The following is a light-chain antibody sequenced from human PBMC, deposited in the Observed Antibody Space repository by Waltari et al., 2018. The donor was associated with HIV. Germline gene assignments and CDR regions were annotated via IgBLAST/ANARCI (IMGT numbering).Light chain of an antibody. V-gene: IGKV3-20*01. J-gene: IGKJ2*01. CDR2: GAS. CDR3: QQYGSSPGT. Sequence: EIVLTQSPGTLSLSPGERATLSCRASQSVTSTYLAWYQQKPGQPPRLLIFGASSRATGIPDRFSGSGSGTNFPLTISRLEPEDFAVYYCQQYGSSPGTFGQGTKVEIK. CDR1: QSVTSTY.